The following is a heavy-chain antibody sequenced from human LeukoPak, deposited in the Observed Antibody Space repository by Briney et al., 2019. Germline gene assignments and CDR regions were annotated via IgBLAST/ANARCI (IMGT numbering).Heavy chain of an antibody. D-gene: IGHD3-10*01. J-gene: IGHJ4*02. CDR1: GFTFSDYY. CDR2: ISSSGSTI. CDR3: ARQGITMVRGVSPPGY. Sequence: GGSLRLSCAASGFTFSDYYMSWIRQAPGKGLEWVSYISSSGSTIYYADSVKGRFTISRDNAKNSLYLQMNSLRAEDTAVYYCARQGITMVRGVSPPGYRGQGTLVTVSS. V-gene: IGHV3-11*01.